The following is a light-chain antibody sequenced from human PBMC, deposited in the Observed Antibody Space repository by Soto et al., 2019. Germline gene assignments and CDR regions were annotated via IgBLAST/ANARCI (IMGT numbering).Light chain of an antibody. CDR3: QQYRT. V-gene: IGKV3-20*01. CDR2: EAS. Sequence: EIVLTQSPGTLSLSPGEIATLSCRASQSVSSSSLAWYQQNPGQAPRLLIYEASSRATGIPDRFSGSGSGTDFTLTISRLEPEDFAVYYCQQYRTFGQGTKVDIK. CDR1: QSVSSSS. J-gene: IGKJ1*01.